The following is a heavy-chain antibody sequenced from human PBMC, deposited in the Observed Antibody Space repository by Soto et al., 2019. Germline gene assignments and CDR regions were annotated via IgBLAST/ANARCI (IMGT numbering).Heavy chain of an antibody. CDR1: GFTFSSYA. CDR2: ISGSGGST. D-gene: IGHD3-22*01. Sequence: EVQLLESGGGLVQPGGSLRLSCAASGFTFSSYAMSWVRQAPGKGLEWVSAISGSGGSTYYADSVKGRFTISRDNSKHTLYQQMNSLRAEDTGVYYCAKYRPGSGAMLVTQTRDYWGQGSLVTVSS. J-gene: IGHJ4*02. CDR3: AKYRPGSGAMLVTQTRDY. V-gene: IGHV3-23*01.